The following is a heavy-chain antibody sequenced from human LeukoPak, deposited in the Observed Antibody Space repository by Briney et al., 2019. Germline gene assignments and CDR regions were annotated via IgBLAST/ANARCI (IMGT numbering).Heavy chain of an antibody. J-gene: IGHJ4*02. CDR1: GFTFSSYA. CDR2: IRGSSGST. D-gene: IGHD5-12*01. Sequence: GGSLRLSCAASGFTFSSYAMSWVRQAPGKGLEWVSGIRGSSGSTYYADSVKGRFTISRDNSKNTLYLQMNSLRAEDTAVYYCAKSWLAVDIWGQGTLVTVSS. CDR3: AKSWLAVDI. V-gene: IGHV3-23*01.